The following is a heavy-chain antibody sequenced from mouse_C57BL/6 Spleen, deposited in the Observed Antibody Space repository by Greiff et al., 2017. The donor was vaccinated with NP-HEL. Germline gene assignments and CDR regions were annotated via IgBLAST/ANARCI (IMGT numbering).Heavy chain of an antibody. D-gene: IGHD2-10*01. CDR2: IWSGGST. CDR3: ASYPSYGPYAMDY. CDR1: GFSLTSYG. V-gene: IGHV2-2*01. J-gene: IGHJ4*01. Sequence: VQLQQSGPGLVQPSQSLSITCTVSGFSLTSYGVHWVRQSPGKGLEWLGVIWSGGSTDYNATFISRLSISKDNSKSQVFFKMNSLQADDTAIYYCASYPSYGPYAMDYWGQGTSVTVSS.